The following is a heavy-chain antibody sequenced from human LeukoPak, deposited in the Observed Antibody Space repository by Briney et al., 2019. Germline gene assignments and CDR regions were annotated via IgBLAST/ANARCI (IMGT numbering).Heavy chain of an antibody. CDR1: GSSINGYY. J-gene: IGHJ4*02. Sequence: SETLSLTCTVSGSSINGYYWSWIRQPPGKGLEWIGNVHYSLNSNYSPSLESRVTISMDTSKRQFSLKLTSVTAADTAVYYCACYKIVERNFDFWGQGMLVTVSS. D-gene: IGHD5-24*01. V-gene: IGHV4-59*01. CDR2: VHYSLNS. CDR3: ACYKIVERNFDF.